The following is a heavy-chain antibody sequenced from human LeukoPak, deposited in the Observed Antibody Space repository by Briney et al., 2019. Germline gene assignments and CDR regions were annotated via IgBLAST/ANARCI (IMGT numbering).Heavy chain of an antibody. Sequence: ASVKVSCKASGYTFSGYYMHWVRQAPGQGLEWMGWINPKSGGTNEAQKFHDRVTMTRDTSIRTAYMEVSRLRSDDTAVYYCARDTSPRITMVRGVMRPNWFDPWGQGTLVTVSS. D-gene: IGHD3-10*01. CDR2: INPKSGGT. V-gene: IGHV1-2*02. J-gene: IGHJ5*02. CDR1: GYTFSGYY. CDR3: ARDTSPRITMVRGVMRPNWFDP.